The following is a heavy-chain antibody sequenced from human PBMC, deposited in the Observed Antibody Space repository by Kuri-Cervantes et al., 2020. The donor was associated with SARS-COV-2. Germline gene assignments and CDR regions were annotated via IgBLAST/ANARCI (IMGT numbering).Heavy chain of an antibody. Sequence: GESLKISCAASGFTFSTSWMTWVRQAPGKGLEWVANINQDGSDKYYVDSVKGRFTIYRDNAKNSLSLQMNSLGTEDTAVYFCAKLTTWKVGDWGQGTLVTVSS. CDR1: GFTFSTSW. V-gene: IGHV3-7*03. CDR3: AKLTTWKVGD. CDR2: INQDGSDK. J-gene: IGHJ4*02. D-gene: IGHD4-17*01.